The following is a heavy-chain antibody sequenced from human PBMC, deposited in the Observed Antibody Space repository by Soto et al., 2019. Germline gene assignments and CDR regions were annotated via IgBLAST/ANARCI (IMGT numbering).Heavy chain of an antibody. J-gene: IGHJ4*02. CDR3: ARYYGDYKNYFDY. V-gene: IGHV4-39*01. D-gene: IGHD4-17*01. CDR1: GGSIGRSHNF. Sequence: SETLSLTCTVTGGSIGRSHNFWGLIRQPPGKGLELIGSIFYSGTTYNNPSLNSRVTLSVDTSKNQFSLKLNSVTAADTAVYYCARYYGDYKNYFDYWGQGTLVTVS. CDR2: IFYSGTT.